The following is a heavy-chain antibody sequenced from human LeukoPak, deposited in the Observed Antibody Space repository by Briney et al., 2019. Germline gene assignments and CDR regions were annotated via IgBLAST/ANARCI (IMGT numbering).Heavy chain of an antibody. Sequence: SVKLSFKASAGTFSSYAISWVRQAPGPGLEWMGRIIPILGIANYAQKFQGRVTITAYKSTSTAYMELRSLRSEDTAVYYCARDLCSSTSCLRYNWFDPWGQGTLVTVSS. CDR3: ARDLCSSTSCLRYNWFDP. CDR2: IIPILGIA. D-gene: IGHD2-2*01. J-gene: IGHJ5*02. CDR1: AGTFSSYA. V-gene: IGHV1-69*04.